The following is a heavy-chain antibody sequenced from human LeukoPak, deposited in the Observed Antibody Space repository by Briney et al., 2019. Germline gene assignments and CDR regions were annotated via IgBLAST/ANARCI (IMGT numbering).Heavy chain of an antibody. CDR1: GYSISSGYY. CDR2: IYHSGST. V-gene: IGHV4-38-2*02. CDR3: ARENSPFDY. Sequence: SETLSLTCAVSGYSISSGYYWGWIRQPPGKGLEWIGSIYHSGSTYYNPSLKSRVTISVDTSKNQFSLKLSSVTAADTAVYYCARENSPFDYWSQGTMVTVSS. J-gene: IGHJ4*02.